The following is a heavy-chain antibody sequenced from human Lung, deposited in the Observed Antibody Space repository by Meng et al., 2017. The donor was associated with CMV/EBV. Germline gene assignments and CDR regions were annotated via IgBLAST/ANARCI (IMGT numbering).Heavy chain of an antibody. D-gene: IGHD2-2*01. Sequence: GGSLRLXCAASGFTFSSYWMSWVRQAPGKGLEWVANIKQDGSEKYYVDSVKGRVTISRDDAKNSLYLKMASQRAEVTAVYYCARDPGGINIVVVHNGMDVXGQGXTVTVSS. CDR3: ARDPGGINIVVVHNGMDV. J-gene: IGHJ6*02. CDR1: GFTFSSYW. V-gene: IGHV3-7*01. CDR2: IKQDGSEK.